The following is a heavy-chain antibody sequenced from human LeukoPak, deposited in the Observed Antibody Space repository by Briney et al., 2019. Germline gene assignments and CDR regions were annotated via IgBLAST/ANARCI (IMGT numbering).Heavy chain of an antibody. V-gene: IGHV1-2*02. CDR2: INPNSGGT. Sequence: GASVKVSCKASGYTFTGYYMHWVRQASGKGLEWMGWINPNSGGTNYAQKFQGRVTMTRDTSISTAYMELSRLRSDDTAVYYCARYSSSWFPFDYWGQGTLVTVSS. D-gene: IGHD6-13*01. CDR1: GYTFTGYY. CDR3: ARYSSSWFPFDY. J-gene: IGHJ4*02.